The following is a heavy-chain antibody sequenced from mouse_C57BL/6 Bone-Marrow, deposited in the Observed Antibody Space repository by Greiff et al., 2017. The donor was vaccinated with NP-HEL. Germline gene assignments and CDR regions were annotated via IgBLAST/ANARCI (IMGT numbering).Heavy chain of an antibody. D-gene: IGHD1-1*01. J-gene: IGHJ4*01. CDR1: GFTFSDYY. CDR3: ARQGSSLYYAMDY. Sequence: EVKLMESGGGLVQPGGSLKLSCAASGFTFSDYYMYWVRQTPEKRLEWVAYISNGGGSTYYPDTVKGRFTISRDNAKNTLYLQLSRLKSEDTAMYYCARQGSSLYYAMDYWGQGTSVTVAS. V-gene: IGHV5-12*01. CDR2: ISNGGGST.